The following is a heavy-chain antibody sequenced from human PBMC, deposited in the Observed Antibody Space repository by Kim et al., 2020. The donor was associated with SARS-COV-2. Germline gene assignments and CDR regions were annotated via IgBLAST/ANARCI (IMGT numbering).Heavy chain of an antibody. J-gene: IGHJ6*02. CDR2: ISSISSTI. V-gene: IGHV3-48*02. CDR3: ARAPVGGIYYLPILAPMDV. D-gene: IGHD1-26*01. Sequence: GGSLRLSCAASGFTFSSYSMNWIRQAPGKGLEWVSYISSISSTIYYAYSVKGRFTISRDNAKNSLYLQMNSLIDEDTSVYYCARAPVGGIYYLPILAPMDVWGQGTTVTVSS. CDR1: GFTFSSYS.